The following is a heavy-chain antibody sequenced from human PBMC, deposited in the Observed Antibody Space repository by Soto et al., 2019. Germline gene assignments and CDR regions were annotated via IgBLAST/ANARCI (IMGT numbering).Heavy chain of an antibody. J-gene: IGHJ6*02. Sequence: GASVKVSYKTSGDTFTGYYMHWVRQAPGQVLDWMGWINPNSGGTNYAQKFQGWVTMTRDTSISTAYMELSRLRSDDTAVYYCARGSSGWSNIAGVMDVWGQGTTVTVSS. V-gene: IGHV1-2*04. CDR3: ARGSSGWSNIAGVMDV. CDR2: INPNSGGT. D-gene: IGHD6-19*01. CDR1: GDTFTGYY.